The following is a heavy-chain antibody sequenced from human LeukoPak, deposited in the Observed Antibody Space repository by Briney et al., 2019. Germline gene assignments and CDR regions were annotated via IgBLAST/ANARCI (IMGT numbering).Heavy chain of an antibody. V-gene: IGHV3-23*01. CDR3: AKPGEYQLPFDY. D-gene: IGHD2-2*01. CDR1: GFTFSSYA. J-gene: IGHJ4*02. Sequence: GSLRLSCAASGFTFSSYAMSWVRRAPGRGLEWVSAISGSGGSTYYADSVKGRFTISRDNSKNTLYLQMNSLRAEDTAVYYCAKPGEYQLPFDYWGQGTLVTVSS. CDR2: ISGSGGST.